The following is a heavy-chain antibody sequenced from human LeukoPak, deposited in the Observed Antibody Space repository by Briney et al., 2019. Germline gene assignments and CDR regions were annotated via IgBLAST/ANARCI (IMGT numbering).Heavy chain of an antibody. CDR3: VPSDSSGLD. CDR2: TNTDGSST. Sequence: QPGGSLRLSCEASGFTLSHIWMHWVRQAPGKGLVWVSRTNTDGSSTNYIDSVKGRFTISRDNAKNTIYLQRNSLRAEDTAVYYCVPSDSSGLDWGQGTLVTVSS. V-gene: IGHV3-74*01. D-gene: IGHD3-22*01. CDR1: GFTLSHIW. J-gene: IGHJ4*02.